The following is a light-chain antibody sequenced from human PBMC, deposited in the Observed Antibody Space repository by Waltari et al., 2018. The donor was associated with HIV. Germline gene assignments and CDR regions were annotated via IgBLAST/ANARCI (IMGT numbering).Light chain of an antibody. CDR2: AAS. V-gene: IGKV1-39*01. CDR1: QSISNY. J-gene: IGKJ1*01. Sequence: DIQMTQSPSSLSASVGDRVTITCRASQSISNYLNWYQQKPGKAPKFLIFAASNLESGVPSRFSGSGSGTDFTLTISSLQPEDFAVYYCQQYGDSPSFGQGTKVEIK. CDR3: QQYGDSPS.